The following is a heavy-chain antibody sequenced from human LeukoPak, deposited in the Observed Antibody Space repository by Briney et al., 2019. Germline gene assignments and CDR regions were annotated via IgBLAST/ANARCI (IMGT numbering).Heavy chain of an antibody. Sequence: WGSLRLSCAASGFTFSSYGMHWVRQAPGKGLEWVAFIRYDGSNKYYADSVRGRFTIFRDNSKNTLYLQMNSLRAEDTAVYYCARRGGGYSHPYDYWGQGTLVTVSS. CDR3: ARRGGGYSHPYDY. V-gene: IGHV3-30*02. D-gene: IGHD4-23*01. CDR2: IRYDGSNK. CDR1: GFTFSSYG. J-gene: IGHJ4*02.